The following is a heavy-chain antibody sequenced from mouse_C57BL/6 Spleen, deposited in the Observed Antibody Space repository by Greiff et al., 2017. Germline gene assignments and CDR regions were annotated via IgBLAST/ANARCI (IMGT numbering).Heavy chain of an antibody. Sequence: QVQLQQSGPELVKPGASVKISCKASGYAFSSSWMNWVKQRPGKGLEWIGRIYPGDGDTNYNGKFKGKATLTADKSSSTAYMQLRSLTSEDSAVYFCASPTVVEPYWYFDVWGTGTTVTVSS. V-gene: IGHV1-82*01. CDR1: GYAFSSSW. J-gene: IGHJ1*03. D-gene: IGHD1-1*01. CDR2: IYPGDGDT. CDR3: ASPTVVEPYWYFDV.